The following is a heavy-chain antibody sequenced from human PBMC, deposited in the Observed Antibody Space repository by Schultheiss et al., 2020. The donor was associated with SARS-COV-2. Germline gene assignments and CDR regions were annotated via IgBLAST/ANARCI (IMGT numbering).Heavy chain of an antibody. D-gene: IGHD4-11*01. CDR2: ISSSGSTI. CDR3: AREGGYSNYVAAFDI. Sequence: GGSLRLSCAASGFTFSSYGMHWVRQAPGKGLEWVSYISSSGSTIYYADSVKGRFTISRDNSKNTLYLQMNSLRAEDTAVYYCAREGGYSNYVAAFDIWGQGTMVTVSS. V-gene: IGHV3-48*01. CDR1: GFTFSSYG. J-gene: IGHJ3*02.